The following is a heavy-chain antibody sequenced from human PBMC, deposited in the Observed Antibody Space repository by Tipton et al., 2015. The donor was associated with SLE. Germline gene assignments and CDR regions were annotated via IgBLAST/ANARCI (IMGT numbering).Heavy chain of an antibody. CDR2: TSNSGST. CDR1: GGSGNSITSHY. D-gene: IGHD6-13*01. V-gene: IGHV4-59*11. Sequence: TLSLTCSVSGGSGNSITSHYWSWIRQPPGKGLEWIGYTSNSGSTNYNPSLKSRVSMSMDTSKNQFSLSLSSVTAADTAVYYCAGDSRNTWYFLWGRGTLVTVSS. CDR3: AGDSRNTWYFL. J-gene: IGHJ2*01.